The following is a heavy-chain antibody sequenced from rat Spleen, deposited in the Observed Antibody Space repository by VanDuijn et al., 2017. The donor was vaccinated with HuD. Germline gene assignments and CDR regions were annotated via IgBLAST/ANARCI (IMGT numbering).Heavy chain of an antibody. J-gene: IGHJ3*01. CDR1: GLSLSSYG. D-gene: IGHD1-6*01. CDR2: IWGDGIT. V-gene: IGHV2-13*01. Sequence: QVQLKESGPGLVQPSQTLSLTCTVSGLSLSSYGVIWVRQPPGKGLEWMAGIWGDGITDYNSALKSRMSISRDTSKSQVFLKMNSLQTDDTAIYFCTLMYTTDYSYNWFAYWGQGTLVTVSS. CDR3: TLMYTTDYSYNWFAY.